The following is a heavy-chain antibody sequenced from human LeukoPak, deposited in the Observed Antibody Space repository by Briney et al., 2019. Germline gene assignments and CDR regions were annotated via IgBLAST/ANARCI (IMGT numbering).Heavy chain of an antibody. Sequence: GASVKVSCKASGYTSTSYDINWVRQATGQGLEWMGWMNPNSGNTGYAQKFQGRVTMTRNTSISTAYMELSSLRSEDTAVYYCARLGAPITMVRGVTNWFDPWGQGTLVTVSS. CDR2: MNPNSGNT. V-gene: IGHV1-8*01. J-gene: IGHJ5*02. D-gene: IGHD3-10*01. CDR1: GYTSTSYD. CDR3: ARLGAPITMVRGVTNWFDP.